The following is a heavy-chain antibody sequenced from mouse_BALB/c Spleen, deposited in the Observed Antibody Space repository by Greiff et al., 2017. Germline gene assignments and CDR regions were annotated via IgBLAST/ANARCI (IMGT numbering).Heavy chain of an antibody. CDR2: IYPSDSYT. Sequence: QVQLKQPGAELVRPGASVKLSCKASGYTFTSYWINWVKQRPGQGLEWIGNIYPSDSYTNYNQKFKDKATLTVDKSSSTAYMQLSSPTSEDSAVYYCTRWNGGFAYWGQGTLVTVSA. CDR3: TRWNGGFAY. V-gene: IGHV1-69*02. J-gene: IGHJ3*01. CDR1: GYTFTSYW.